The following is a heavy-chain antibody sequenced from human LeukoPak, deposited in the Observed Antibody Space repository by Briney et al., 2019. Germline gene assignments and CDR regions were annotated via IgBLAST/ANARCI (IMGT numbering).Heavy chain of an antibody. CDR2: IYYSGST. D-gene: IGHD2-2*01. CDR1: GGSISSGGYY. V-gene: IGHV4-31*03. J-gene: IGHJ4*02. Sequence: SETLSLTCTVSGGSISSGGYYWSWIRQHPGKGLEWIGYIYYSGSTYYNPSLKSRVTISVDTSKNQFSLKLSSVTAADTAAYYCARVPIPPHCSSTSCYSIDYWGQGTLVTVSS. CDR3: ARVPIPPHCSSTSCYSIDY.